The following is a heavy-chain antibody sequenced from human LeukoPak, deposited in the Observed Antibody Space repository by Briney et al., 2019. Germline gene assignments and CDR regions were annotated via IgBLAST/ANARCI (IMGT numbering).Heavy chain of an antibody. D-gene: IGHD4-17*01. CDR2: ISYDGSNK. Sequence: GGSLRLSCAASGFTFSSYAMSWVRQAPGKGLEWVVVISYDGSNKYYADSVKGRFTISRDNSKNTLYLQMNSLRAEDTAVYYCAKSYTTYGDYGMDVWGQGTTVTVSS. CDR1: GFTFSSYA. V-gene: IGHV3-30*18. J-gene: IGHJ6*02. CDR3: AKSYTTYGDYGMDV.